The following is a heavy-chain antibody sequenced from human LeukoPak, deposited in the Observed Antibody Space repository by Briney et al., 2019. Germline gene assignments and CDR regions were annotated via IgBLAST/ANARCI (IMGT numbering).Heavy chain of an antibody. CDR2: ISYDGSNK. Sequence: GGSLRLSCAASGFIFSGYGMHWIRQAPGKGLEWVAVISYDGSNKYYADSVKGRFTISRDNSKNTLYLQMNSLRAEDTAVYYCAKGGEQRLVRISFDYWGQGTLVTVSS. D-gene: IGHD6-13*01. CDR3: AKGGEQRLVRISFDY. J-gene: IGHJ4*02. CDR1: GFIFSGYG. V-gene: IGHV3-30*18.